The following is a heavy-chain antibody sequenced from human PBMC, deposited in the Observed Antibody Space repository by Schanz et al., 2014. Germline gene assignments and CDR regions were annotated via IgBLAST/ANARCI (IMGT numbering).Heavy chain of an antibody. D-gene: IGHD4-17*01. CDR1: GFTFSDSW. Sequence: EVQLVESGGGLVQPGGSLRLSCADSGFTFSDSWMHWVRQAPGKGLVWVSRTSNDGSFTTFADSVKGRFTISRDNAKNTLYLQMNSLRAEDTAVYYCVRDTDYHFDYWGQGTLVTVSS. CDR3: VRDTDYHFDY. J-gene: IGHJ4*02. CDR2: TSNDGSFT. V-gene: IGHV3-74*01.